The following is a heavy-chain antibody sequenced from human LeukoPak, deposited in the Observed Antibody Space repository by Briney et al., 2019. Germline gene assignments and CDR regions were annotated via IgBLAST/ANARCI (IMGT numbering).Heavy chain of an antibody. V-gene: IGHV4-4*07. CDR3: ARDRGVVTDTDYYYYMDV. CDR1: GGSISSYY. D-gene: IGHD4-23*01. Sequence: SETLSLTCAVYGGSISSYYWSWIRQPAGKGLEWIGRIYTSGSTNYNPSLKSRVTMSVDTSKNQFSLKLSSVTAADTAVYYCARDRGVVTDTDYYYYMDVWGKGTTVTVSS. J-gene: IGHJ6*03. CDR2: IYTSGST.